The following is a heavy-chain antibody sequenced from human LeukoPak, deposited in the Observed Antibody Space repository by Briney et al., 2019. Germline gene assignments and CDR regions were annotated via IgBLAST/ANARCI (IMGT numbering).Heavy chain of an antibody. CDR2: ITPNADRT. V-gene: IGHV3-23*01. D-gene: IGHD3-22*01. CDR1: GFTFGSYG. J-gene: IGHJ1*01. Sequence: GGSLRLSCAASGFTFGSYGMSWVRQAPGKGLEWVSFITPNADRTSYADSVEGRFTISRDNPRNTLFMQMNSLRDEDTAVYYCAIMHGYYDGSGYWVQWGQGTLVTVSS. CDR3: AIMHGYYDGSGYWVQ.